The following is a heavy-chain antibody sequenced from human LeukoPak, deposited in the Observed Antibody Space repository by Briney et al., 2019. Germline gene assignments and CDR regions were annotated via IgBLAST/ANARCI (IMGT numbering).Heavy chain of an antibody. Sequence: GASLKISCTGSGYSFTSYWIGWVRQMPGKGLEWVGIIYPGDTNTNYGPSLQGQVTISADKSISTAYLQWSSLNASDTALYYCARYGDYASGPMGWGQGTLVTVS. V-gene: IGHV5-51*01. CDR1: GYSFTSYW. CDR2: IYPGDTNT. CDR3: ARYGDYASGPMG. D-gene: IGHD4-17*01. J-gene: IGHJ4*02.